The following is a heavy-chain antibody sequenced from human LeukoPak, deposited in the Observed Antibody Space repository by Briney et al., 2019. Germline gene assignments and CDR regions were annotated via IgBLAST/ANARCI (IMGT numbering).Heavy chain of an antibody. D-gene: IGHD2-2*01. CDR3: ARGGYCSSTSCYGSRELWFDP. V-gene: IGHV4-31*03. CDR1: GGSISSGGYY. J-gene: IGHJ5*02. CDR2: IYYSGNT. Sequence: SETLSLTCTVSGGSISSGGYYWSWIRQHPGKGLEWIGYIYYSGNTYYNPSLKSRVTISVDTSKNQFSLKLSSVTAADTAVYYCARGGYCSSTSCYGSRELWFDPWGQGTLVTVSS.